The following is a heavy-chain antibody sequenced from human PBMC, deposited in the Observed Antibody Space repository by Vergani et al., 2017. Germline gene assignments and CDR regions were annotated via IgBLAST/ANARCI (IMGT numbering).Heavy chain of an antibody. V-gene: IGHV5-10-1*01. D-gene: IGHD3-22*01. CDR2: IDPSDSYT. CDR3: ARHYYDSSGHFPDFDY. Sequence: EVQLVQSGAEVKKPGESLRISCKVSGYSFTSYWISWVRQMPGKGLEWMGRIDPSDSYTNYSPSFQGHVTISADKSISTAYLQWSSLKASDTAMYYCARHYYDSSGHFPDFDYWGQGTLVTVSS. CDR1: GYSFTSYW. J-gene: IGHJ4*02.